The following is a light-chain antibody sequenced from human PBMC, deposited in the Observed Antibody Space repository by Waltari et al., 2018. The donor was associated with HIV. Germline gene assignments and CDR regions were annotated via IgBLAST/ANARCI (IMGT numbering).Light chain of an antibody. CDR3: QQRDNWPPAPT. CDR1: QSVSTF. V-gene: IGKV3-11*01. CDR2: DAS. Sequence: EIVLTQSPATLSLSPGERATLSCRASQSVSTFLAWYQLKPGQAPRLLIYDASIRATGIPARFSGSGSGTDFTLTISSLESEDFAVYYCQQRDNWPPAPTFGGGTKVEI. J-gene: IGKJ4*01.